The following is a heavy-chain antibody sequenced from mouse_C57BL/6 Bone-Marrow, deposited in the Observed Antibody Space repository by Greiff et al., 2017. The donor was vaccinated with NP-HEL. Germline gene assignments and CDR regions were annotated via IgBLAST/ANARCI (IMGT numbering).Heavy chain of an antibody. CDR2: ISNGGGST. CDR1: GFTFSDYY. V-gene: IGHV5-12*01. CDR3: ARHGKLWYFDV. Sequence: EVQRVESGGGLVQPGGSLKLSCAASGFTFSDYYMYWVRQTPEKRLEWVAYISNGGGSTYYPDTVKSRFTISRDNAKNTLYLQMSRLKSEDTAMYYCARHGKLWYFDVWGTGTTVTVSS. J-gene: IGHJ1*03.